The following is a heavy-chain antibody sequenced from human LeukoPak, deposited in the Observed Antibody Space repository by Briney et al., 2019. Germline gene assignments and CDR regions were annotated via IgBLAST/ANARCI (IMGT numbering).Heavy chain of an antibody. CDR2: INHSGST. CDR1: GGSFSGYY. Sequence: SETLSRTCAVYGGSFSGYYWSWIRQPPGKGLEWIGEINHSGSTNYNPSLKSRVTISVDTSKNQFSLKLSSVTAADTAVYYCARGRSRITVFGVVITNKGFDYWGQGTLVTVSS. CDR3: ARGRSRITVFGVVITNKGFDY. J-gene: IGHJ4*02. V-gene: IGHV4-34*01. D-gene: IGHD3-3*01.